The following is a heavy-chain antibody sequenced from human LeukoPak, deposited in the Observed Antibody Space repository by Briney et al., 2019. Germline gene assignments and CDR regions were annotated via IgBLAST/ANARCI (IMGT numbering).Heavy chain of an antibody. Sequence: GGSLRLSCAASGFTFSSYWMHWVRQAPGKGLVWVSRINSDGSSTSYADSVKGRFTISRDNAKNTLYLQMNSLRAGDTAVYYCARDPRTYYYDSSGFDYWGQGTLVTVSS. J-gene: IGHJ4*02. D-gene: IGHD3-22*01. V-gene: IGHV3-74*01. CDR2: INSDGSST. CDR3: ARDPRTYYYDSSGFDY. CDR1: GFTFSSYW.